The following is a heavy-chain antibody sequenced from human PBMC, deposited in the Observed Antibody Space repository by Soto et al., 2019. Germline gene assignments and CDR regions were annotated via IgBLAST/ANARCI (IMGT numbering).Heavy chain of an antibody. CDR2: IYPGDSDT. Sequence: LGESLKISCQASGYTFTSYWIGWVRQMPGKGLEWIGIIYPGDSDTRYSQSFQGQVTISADKSITTAYVEWSSLKASDTAMYYCARHISVGSYYFDYWGQGTLVTVSS. J-gene: IGHJ4*02. D-gene: IGHD3-10*01. CDR1: GYTFTSYW. CDR3: ARHISVGSYYFDY. V-gene: IGHV5-51*01.